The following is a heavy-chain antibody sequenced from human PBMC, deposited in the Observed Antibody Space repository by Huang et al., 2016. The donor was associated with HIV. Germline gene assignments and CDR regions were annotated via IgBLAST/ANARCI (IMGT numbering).Heavy chain of an antibody. J-gene: IGHJ4*02. V-gene: IGHV3-21*01. CDR2: ISPSSSFI. CDR3: ARDRGQQLSPFDS. D-gene: IGHD6-13*01. CDR1: GFSLDSYN. Sequence: EVQLVESGGGLVKPGGSLRLSCAASGFSLDSYNMYWVRQTPGKGLQWVSSISPSSSFIDDADSVNGRFSISRDNAKNSLYLQMNNLRGEDTAVYYCARDRGQQLSPFDSWGQGTLVTVSS.